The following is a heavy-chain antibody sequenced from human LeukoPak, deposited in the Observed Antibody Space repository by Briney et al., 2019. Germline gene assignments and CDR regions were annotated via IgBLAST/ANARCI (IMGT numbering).Heavy chain of an antibody. CDR1: GGSISSYY. D-gene: IGHD6-13*01. Sequence: SETLSLTCTVSGGSISSYYWSWIRQPPGKGLEWIGYIYYSGSTNYNPSLKSRVTISVDTSKNQFSLKLSSVTAADTAVYYCARHDSGSWGRRWFDPWGQGTLVTVSS. CDR2: IYYSGST. V-gene: IGHV4-59*08. CDR3: ARHDSGSWGRRWFDP. J-gene: IGHJ5*02.